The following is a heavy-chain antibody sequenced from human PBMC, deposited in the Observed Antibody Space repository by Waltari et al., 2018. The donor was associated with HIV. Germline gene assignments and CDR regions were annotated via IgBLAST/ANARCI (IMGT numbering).Heavy chain of an antibody. J-gene: IGHJ4*02. CDR1: GYTFTTYD. V-gene: IGHV1-8*01. CDR2: MNPNSGNT. D-gene: IGHD1-26*01. Sequence: QVQLVQSGAEVKKPGAAVKVSCTASGYTFTTYDINWVRQATGKGLEWMGRMNPNSGNTGYAQKFQGRVTMTRNTSITTAHMELSSLRSDDTAVYYCARGRSGNYRGNSVVDYWGQGTLVTVSS. CDR3: ARGRSGNYRGNSVVDY.